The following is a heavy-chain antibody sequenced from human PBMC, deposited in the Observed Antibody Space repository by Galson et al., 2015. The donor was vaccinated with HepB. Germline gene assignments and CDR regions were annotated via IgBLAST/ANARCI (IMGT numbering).Heavy chain of an antibody. D-gene: IGHD3-22*01. CDR3: ARRITMIVGGYWYFDL. V-gene: IGHV4-59*08. CDR1: GGSISSYY. Sequence: SETLSLTCTVSGGSISSYYWSWIRQPPGKGLEWIGYIYYSGSTNYNPSLKSRVTISVDTSKNQFSLKLSSVTAADTAVYYCARRITMIVGGYWYFDLWGRCTLVTVSS. CDR2: IYYSGST. J-gene: IGHJ2*01.